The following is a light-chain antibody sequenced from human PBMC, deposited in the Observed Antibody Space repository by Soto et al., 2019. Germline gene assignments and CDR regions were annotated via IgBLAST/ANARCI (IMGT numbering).Light chain of an antibody. J-gene: IGKJ1*01. CDR1: QSVDSTF. V-gene: IGKV3-20*01. Sequence: EVVLTQSPGSLSLSPGQRATLSCRASQSVDSTFFAWYQKKPGQAPRLLIYGASKRATGIPDRFSGSGSGTDCTLIISRLEPEDFAVYYCQQYMSSVTFGQGTKVETK. CDR2: GAS. CDR3: QQYMSSVT.